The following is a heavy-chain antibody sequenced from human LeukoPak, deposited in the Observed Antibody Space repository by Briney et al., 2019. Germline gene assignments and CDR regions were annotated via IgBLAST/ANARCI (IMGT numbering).Heavy chain of an antibody. J-gene: IGHJ6*02. CDR1: GFTFSSYA. Sequence: PGGSLRLSCAASGFTFSSYAMHWVRQAPGKGLECVSAISSNGGSTYYANSVKGRFTISRDNSKNTLYLRMGSLRAEDMAVYYCARVGYTSYYYYGMDVWGQGTTVTVSS. V-gene: IGHV3-64*01. D-gene: IGHD6-13*01. CDR2: ISSNGGST. CDR3: ARVGYTSYYYYGMDV.